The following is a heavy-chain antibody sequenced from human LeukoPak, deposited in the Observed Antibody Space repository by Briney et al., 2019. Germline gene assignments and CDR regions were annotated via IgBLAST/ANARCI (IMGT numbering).Heavy chain of an antibody. D-gene: IGHD5-12*01. V-gene: IGHV3-11*01. J-gene: IGHJ4*02. CDR1: GFTFSDYY. CDR3: ARVVATSDYYFDY. CDR2: ISSSGSTI. Sequence: PGGSLRLSCAASGFTFSDYYMSWIRQAPGKGLEWVSYISSSGSTIYYADSVKGRFTISRDNAKNSLYLQMNSLRAEDTAVYYCARVVATSDYYFDYWGQGTLVTVSS.